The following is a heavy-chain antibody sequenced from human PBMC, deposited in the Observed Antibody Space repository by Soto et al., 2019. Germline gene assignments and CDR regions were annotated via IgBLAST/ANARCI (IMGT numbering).Heavy chain of an antibody. J-gene: IGHJ4*02. D-gene: IGHD2-15*01. CDR1: GASISSGGYY. CDR2: IYYSGST. CDR3: ARDWHCSGGSCYSV. Sequence: QVQLQESGPGLVKPSQTLSLTCTVSGASISSGGYYWSWIRQHPGTGLEWIWHIYYSGSTYYNPSLKCRVTISVDTSKNHFSLKPSSVSAADTAVYYCARDWHCSGGSCYSVWGQGTLVTVSS. V-gene: IGHV4-31*03.